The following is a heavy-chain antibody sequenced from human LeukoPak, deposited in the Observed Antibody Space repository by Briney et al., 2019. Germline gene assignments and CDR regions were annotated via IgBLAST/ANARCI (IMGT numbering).Heavy chain of an antibody. V-gene: IGHV4-34*01. J-gene: IGHJ5*02. CDR2: INHSGST. CDR1: SGSFSGYY. D-gene: IGHD3-22*01. Sequence: KPSETLSLTCAVYSGSFSGYYWSWLRQPPGKGLEWIGEINHSGSTNYNPSLKSRVTISVDTSKNQFSLKLSSVTAADTAVYYCARGDSSGYYYEWVDPWGQGTLVTVSS. CDR3: ARGDSSGYYYEWVDP.